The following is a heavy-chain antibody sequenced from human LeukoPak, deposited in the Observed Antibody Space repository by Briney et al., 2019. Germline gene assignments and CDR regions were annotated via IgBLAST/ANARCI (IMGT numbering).Heavy chain of an antibody. Sequence: ASVKVSCKASGYTFTAYYMYWVRQAPGQGPEWMGWINPNSGGTNYAQKFQGRVTMTRDTSISTAYMELSRLRSDDTSVYYCARGAKNDFWSGYPEYWGQGTLVTASS. CDR1: GYTFTAYY. CDR2: INPNSGGT. J-gene: IGHJ4*02. D-gene: IGHD3-3*01. CDR3: ARGAKNDFWSGYPEY. V-gene: IGHV1-2*02.